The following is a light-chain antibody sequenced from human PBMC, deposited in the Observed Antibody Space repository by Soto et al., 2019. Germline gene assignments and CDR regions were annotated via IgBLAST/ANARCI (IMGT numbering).Light chain of an antibody. CDR3: HPYNTWPPWT. Sequence: VVTQSPATLSLSQGERATLSCRASQSVSTYLAWYQQKPGQAPRLLIYGASSRATGIPDRFSGSGSWTDFALTISRLEPDDFAQHYCHPYNTWPPWTFGQGTKVDIK. V-gene: IGKV3-11*01. CDR1: QSVSTY. J-gene: IGKJ1*01. CDR2: GAS.